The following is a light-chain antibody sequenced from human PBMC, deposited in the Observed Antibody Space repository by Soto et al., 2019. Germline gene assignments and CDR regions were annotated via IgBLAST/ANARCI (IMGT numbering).Light chain of an antibody. CDR2: KVS. CDR3: MQGTHWPPYT. CDR1: HSLVYSDGIAY. Sequence: DVVMTQSPLSLPVTLGQPASISCRSSHSLVYSDGIAYLNWFQQRPGQSPRRLIYKVSYRDSGVPDRFSGSESGTDFTLRISRVEAEDVGVYYCMQGTHWPPYTFGQGTKLEIK. J-gene: IGKJ2*01. V-gene: IGKV2-30*01.